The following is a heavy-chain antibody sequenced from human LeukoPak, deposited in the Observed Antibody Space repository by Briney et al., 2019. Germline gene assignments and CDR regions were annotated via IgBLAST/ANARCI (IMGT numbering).Heavy chain of an antibody. J-gene: IGHJ4*02. D-gene: IGHD6-25*01. CDR1: GFTISNHG. Sequence: GALRLSCAASGFTISNHGMSWVRQPPGKGLEWVSAIGHIDTDTYYADSVKGRFTISRDTSKNTLYLQMNSLLPEDTALYYCANSGGTWRLDNWGQGTLVTVSS. CDR2: IGHIDTDT. CDR3: ANSGGTWRLDN. V-gene: IGHV3-23*01.